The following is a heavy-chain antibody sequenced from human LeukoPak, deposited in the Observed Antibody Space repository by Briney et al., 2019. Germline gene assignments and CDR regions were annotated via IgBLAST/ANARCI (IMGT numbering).Heavy chain of an antibody. V-gene: IGHV1-69*02. CDR3: ARGPDYSNYLNWFDP. CDR2: IIPILGIA. J-gene: IGHJ5*02. Sequence: ASVKVSCKASGATFSSYTISWVRQAPGQGLEWMGRIIPILGIANYAQKFQGRVTITADKSTSTAYMELSSLRSEDTAVYYCARGPDYSNYLNWFDPWGQGTLVTVSS. D-gene: IGHD4-11*01. CDR1: GATFSSYT.